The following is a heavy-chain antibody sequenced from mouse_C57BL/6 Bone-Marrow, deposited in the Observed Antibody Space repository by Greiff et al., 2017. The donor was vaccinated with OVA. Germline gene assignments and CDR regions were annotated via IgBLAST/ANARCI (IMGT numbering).Heavy chain of an antibody. J-gene: IGHJ1*03. CDR3: ARQGYYYGSSSYLYFDV. V-gene: IGHV5-9*01. CDR1: GFTFSSYT. Sequence: EVQLQQSGGGLVKPGGSLKLSCAASGFTFSSYTMSWVRQTPEKRLEWVATISGGGGNTYYPDSVKGRFTISRDNAKNTLYLQMSSLRSEDTALYYCARQGYYYGSSSYLYFDVWGTGTTVTVSS. D-gene: IGHD1-1*01. CDR2: ISGGGGNT.